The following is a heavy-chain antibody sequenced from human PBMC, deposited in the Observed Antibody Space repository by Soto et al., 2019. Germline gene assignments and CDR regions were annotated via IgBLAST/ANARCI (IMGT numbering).Heavy chain of an antibody. D-gene: IGHD6-13*01. CDR2: ISSSSSYI. Sequence: PGGSLRLSCAASGFTFRSYSMNWVRQAPGKGLEWVSSISSSSSYIYYADSVKGRFTISRDNAKNSLYLQMNSLRAEDTAVYYCARDRGYNSSSWLPYYYYYGMDVWGQGTTVTVSS. CDR3: ARDRGYNSSSWLPYYYYYGMDV. V-gene: IGHV3-21*01. J-gene: IGHJ6*02. CDR1: GFTFRSYS.